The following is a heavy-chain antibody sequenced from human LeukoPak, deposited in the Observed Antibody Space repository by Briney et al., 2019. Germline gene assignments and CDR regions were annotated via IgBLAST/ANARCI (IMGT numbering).Heavy chain of an antibody. CDR1: GYSFTSYW. CDR3: ARHGGGDYYASPLFSPYYYYYYGMDV. J-gene: IGHJ6*02. V-gene: IGHV5-51*01. D-gene: IGHD2-21*02. Sequence: GESLKISCKGSGYSFTSYWIGWVRQMPGKGLEWMGIIYPGDSDTRYSPSFQGQVTISADKSISTAYLQWNSLKASDTATYYCARHGGGDYYASPLFSPYYYYYYGMDVWGQGTTVTVSS. CDR2: IYPGDSDT.